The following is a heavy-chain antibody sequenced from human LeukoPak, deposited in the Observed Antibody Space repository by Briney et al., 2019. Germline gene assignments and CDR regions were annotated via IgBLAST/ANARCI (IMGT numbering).Heavy chain of an antibody. V-gene: IGHV1-58*02. Sequence: SVKVSCKASGFTFTSSAMQWVRQARGQRLEWIGWIVVGSGNRNYAQRFQERVSITRDMSTGTAYMELSSLRSEDTAVYFCAAGTSGRPEYFQHWGQGTLVTVSS. CDR2: IVVGSGNR. CDR3: AAGTSGRPEYFQH. CDR1: GFTFTSSA. J-gene: IGHJ1*01. D-gene: IGHD1-14*01.